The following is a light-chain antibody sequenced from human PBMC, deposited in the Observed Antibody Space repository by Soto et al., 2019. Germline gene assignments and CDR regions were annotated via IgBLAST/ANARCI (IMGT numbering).Light chain of an antibody. CDR3: QQYSSSPALP. CDR1: QSLLYRSNNKNY. V-gene: IGKV4-1*01. CDR2: WAS. Sequence: DGGLTQSTDTLAVSLGERATINCKSSQSLLYRSNNKNYLAWYQQKPGQPPKLLIYWASTRESGVPDRFSGSGSETDFTLTISSLQAEDVAVYYCQQYSSSPALPFGGGTKADIK. J-gene: IGKJ4*01.